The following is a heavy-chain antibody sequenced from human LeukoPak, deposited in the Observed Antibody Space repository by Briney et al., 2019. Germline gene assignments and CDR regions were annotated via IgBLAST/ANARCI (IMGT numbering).Heavy chain of an antibody. D-gene: IGHD6-13*01. J-gene: IGHJ4*02. CDR2: IYTSGST. CDR3: ARELAAAGMFDY. V-gene: IGHV4-61*02. CDR1: GGSISSGSYY. Sequence: SQTLSLTCTVSGGSISSGSYYWSWIRQPAGKGLEWIGRIYTSGSTNYNPSLKSRVTMSVDTSKSQFSLKLSSVTAADTAVYYCARELAAAGMFDYWGQGTLVTVSS.